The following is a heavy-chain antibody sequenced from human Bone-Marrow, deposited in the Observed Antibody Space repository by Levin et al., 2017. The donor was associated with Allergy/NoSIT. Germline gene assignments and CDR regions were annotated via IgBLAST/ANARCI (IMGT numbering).Heavy chain of an antibody. Sequence: GGSLRLSCAASGFSFSGYWMHWVRQIPGKGLMWVSRINIDGTRTNYADSVKGRFTISRDNAKGTVYLQMNNLRAEDTALYYCVREGELQLLYGMDVWGQGTTVTVSS. D-gene: IGHD3-10*01. V-gene: IGHV3-74*01. CDR3: VREGELQLLYGMDV. CDR2: INIDGTRT. CDR1: GFSFSGYW. J-gene: IGHJ6*02.